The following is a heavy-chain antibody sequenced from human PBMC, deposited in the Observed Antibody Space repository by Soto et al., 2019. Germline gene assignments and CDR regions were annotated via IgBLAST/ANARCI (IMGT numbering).Heavy chain of an antibody. CDR3: TRYLRLSRASAGRIDP. CDR2: IRSKAYGGTT. V-gene: IGHV3-49*03. D-gene: IGHD6-13*01. Sequence: GGPLRLSCPASGFTFGDYAMSWFRQAPGKVLEWVGFIRSKAYGGTTEYAASVKGRFTISRDDSKSIAYLQMNSLKTEDTAVYYCTRYLRLSRASAGRIDPWGQGTLDPV. J-gene: IGHJ5*02. CDR1: GFTFGDYA.